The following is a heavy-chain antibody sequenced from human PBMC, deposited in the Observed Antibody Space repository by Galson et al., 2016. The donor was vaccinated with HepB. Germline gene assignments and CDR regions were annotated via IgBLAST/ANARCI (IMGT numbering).Heavy chain of an antibody. CDR2: INPSGGNT. Sequence: SVKVSCKASGYTFTSYYIHWVRQAPGQGLEWMGIINPSGGNTSYAQKFQGRVTMTRDTSTSTVYMELSSLRSEDTAVYYCASSPNFSSWYVEVAGIDYWGQGTLVTVSS. J-gene: IGHJ4*02. CDR1: GYTFTSYY. CDR3: ASSPNFSSWYVEVAGIDY. D-gene: IGHD6-13*01. V-gene: IGHV1-46*01.